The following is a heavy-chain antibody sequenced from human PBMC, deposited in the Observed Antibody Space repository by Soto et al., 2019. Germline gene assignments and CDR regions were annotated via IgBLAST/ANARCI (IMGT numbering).Heavy chain of an antibody. CDR3: TRERGYCSGGSCSYIDAFGI. D-gene: IGHD2-15*01. Sequence: GVLRLSCTASGFTFGDYAMSWFRQAPGKGLEWVGFIRSKAYGGTTEYAASVKGRFTISRDDSKSIAYRHMNSLKTEDTAVYYCTRERGYCSGGSCSYIDAFGIWGQGTMVTVS. CDR1: GFTFGDYA. V-gene: IGHV3-49*03. CDR2: IRSKAYGGTT. J-gene: IGHJ3*02.